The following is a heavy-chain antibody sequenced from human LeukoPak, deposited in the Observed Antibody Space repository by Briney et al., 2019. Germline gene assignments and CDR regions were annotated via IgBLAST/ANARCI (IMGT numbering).Heavy chain of an antibody. CDR1: GGSISSYY. CDR2: IYTSGST. Sequence: SETLSLTCTVSGGSISSYYWSWIRQPAGKGLEWIGRIYTSGSTNYNPSLKSRVTMSVDTSKNQFSLKLSSVTAADTAVYYCARVVAKTTDYYYYYYMDVWGKGTTVTISS. V-gene: IGHV4-4*07. CDR3: ARVVAKTTDYYYYYYMDV. J-gene: IGHJ6*03. D-gene: IGHD2-15*01.